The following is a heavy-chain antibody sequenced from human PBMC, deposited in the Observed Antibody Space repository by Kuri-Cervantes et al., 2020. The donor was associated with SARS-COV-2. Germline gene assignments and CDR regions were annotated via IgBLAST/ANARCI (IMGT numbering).Heavy chain of an antibody. D-gene: IGHD2-21*02. V-gene: IGHV3-21*01. CDR1: GFTFSSYS. CDR3: ARAVVVTAMPFGY. CDR2: ISSSSYI. Sequence: LSLTCAASGFTFSSYSMNWVRQAPGKGLEWVSSISSSSYIYYADSVKGRFTISRDNAKNSLYLQMNSLRAEDTAVYYCARAVVVTAMPFGYWGQGTLVTVSS. J-gene: IGHJ4*02.